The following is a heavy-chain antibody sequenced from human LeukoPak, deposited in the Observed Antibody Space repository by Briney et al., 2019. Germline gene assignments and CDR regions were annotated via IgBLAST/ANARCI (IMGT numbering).Heavy chain of an antibody. CDR3: AREPSGSGGYDY. V-gene: IGHV1-2*02. CDR1: GYTFTTYS. J-gene: IGHJ4*02. Sequence: ASVKVSCKASGYTFTTYSINWVRQAPGQGLEWMAWISPNSGGTNYVQKFQGRVTVTRDTSISTDYMEINGLTSDDTALYYCAREPSGSGGYDYWGQGTLVTVSS. CDR2: ISPNSGGT. D-gene: IGHD3-10*01.